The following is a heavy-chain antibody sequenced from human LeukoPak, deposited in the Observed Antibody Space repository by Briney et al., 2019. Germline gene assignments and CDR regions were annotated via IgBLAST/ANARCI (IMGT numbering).Heavy chain of an antibody. CDR3: VRVRFGESRATEFDY. Sequence: SETLSLTCAVYGGSFSGYYWSWIRQPPGKGLEWIGEINHSGSTNYNPSLKSRVTISVDTSKNQFSLKLSSVTAADTAVYYCVRVRFGESRATEFDYWGQGTLVTVSS. J-gene: IGHJ4*02. V-gene: IGHV4-34*01. CDR1: GGSFSGYY. CDR2: INHSGST. D-gene: IGHD3-10*01.